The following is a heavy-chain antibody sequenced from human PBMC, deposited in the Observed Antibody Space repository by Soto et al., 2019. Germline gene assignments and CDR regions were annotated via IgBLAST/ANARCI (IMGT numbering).Heavy chain of an antibody. CDR3: TRNAVATFYYYGMDV. CDR1: GFTFSGSA. J-gene: IGHJ6*02. D-gene: IGHD5-12*01. Sequence: XGSLRLSFAASGFTFSGSAMHWVRQASGKGLEWVGRIRSKANSYATAYAASVKGRFTISRDDSKNTAYLQMNSLKTEDTAVYYCTRNAVATFYYYGMDVWGQGTTVTVSS. CDR2: IRSKANSYAT. V-gene: IGHV3-73*01.